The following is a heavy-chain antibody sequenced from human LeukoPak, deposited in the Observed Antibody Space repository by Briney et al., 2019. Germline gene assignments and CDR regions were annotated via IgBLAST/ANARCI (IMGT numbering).Heavy chain of an antibody. D-gene: IGHD6-19*01. CDR3: SRRRYSSGWYYFDY. CDR1: GGSISSYY. J-gene: IGHJ4*02. Sequence: SETLSLTCSGSGGSISSYYWSWIRQPPGKGLEWIGYLYYSGSTNSNPSLKSRVTMSVDTSKNQFSLKLRSVTAADTAVYHCSRRRYSSGWYYFDYWGQGTLVTVSS. V-gene: IGHV4-59*01. CDR2: LYYSGST.